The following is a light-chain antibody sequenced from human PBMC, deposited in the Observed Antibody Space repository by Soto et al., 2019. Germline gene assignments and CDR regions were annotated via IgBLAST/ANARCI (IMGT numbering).Light chain of an antibody. CDR3: QQANSFPLT. CDR2: ATS. V-gene: IGKV1-12*01. J-gene: IGKJ4*01. Sequence: IQMTQSPSSLSASVGDRVTMTCRASQGIRKDLAWYQQKPGKAPKLLIYATSSLQSGVPSRFSGSGSGTDFTLTISSLQPEDFATYYCQQANSFPLTFGGGTKVDI. CDR1: QGIRKD.